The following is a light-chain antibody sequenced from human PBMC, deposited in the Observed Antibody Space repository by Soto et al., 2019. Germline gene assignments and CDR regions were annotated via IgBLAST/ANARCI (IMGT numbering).Light chain of an antibody. CDR3: NSYTRSRSYV. V-gene: IGLV2-14*01. J-gene: IGLJ1*01. CDR2: EVS. Sequence: QSELTQPASVSGSPGQSITISCTGTSSDVGGYNYVSWYQQHPGKAPKVIIFEVSNRPSGVSNRFSGSKSGNTASLTISGLLAEDEADYYCNSYTRSRSYVFGTGTKLTVL. CDR1: SSDVGGYNY.